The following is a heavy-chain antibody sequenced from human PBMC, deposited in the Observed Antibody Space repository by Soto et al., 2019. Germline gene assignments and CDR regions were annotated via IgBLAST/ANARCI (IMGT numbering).Heavy chain of an antibody. J-gene: IGHJ4*02. Sequence: EVQLVESGGGLVQPGGSLRLSCAASGFTFSSYWMSWVRQAPGKGLEWVANIKQDGSEKYYVDSVKGRFTISRDNAKNSLYLQMNSLRAADTAVYYCAREGSTVVRSYFDYWGQGTLVTVSS. CDR3: AREGSTVVRSYFDY. CDR2: IKQDGSEK. D-gene: IGHD4-17*01. V-gene: IGHV3-7*03. CDR1: GFTFSSYW.